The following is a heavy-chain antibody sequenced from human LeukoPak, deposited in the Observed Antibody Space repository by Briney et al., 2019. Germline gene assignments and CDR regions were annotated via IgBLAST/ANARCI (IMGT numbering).Heavy chain of an antibody. CDR2: IYPGDSDT. Sequence: GESLKISCEASGYYFNTYWIVWVRQMPGKGLEWMGIIYPGDSDTRYNPSFQGQVTISVDKSITTAYLQWSSLKASDTAMYYCARRAEEMTTINHYYSNRDVWGKGPRVTV. J-gene: IGHJ6*03. CDR3: ARRAEEMTTINHYYSNRDV. V-gene: IGHV5-51*01. CDR1: GYYFNTYW. D-gene: IGHD1-1*01.